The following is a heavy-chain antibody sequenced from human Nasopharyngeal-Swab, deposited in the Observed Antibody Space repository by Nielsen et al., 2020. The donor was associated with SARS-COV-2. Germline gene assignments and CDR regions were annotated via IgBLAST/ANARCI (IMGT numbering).Heavy chain of an antibody. Sequence: GESLKISCKGSGYDFFGYWIAWVRQMPGKGLEWMGIIYPDNSETRYSPSFQGQVIISADRSVSTAYLQWGSLRASDTAMYYCARLNAPTFSAGWFDPWGPGTLVTVSS. CDR2: IYPDNSET. J-gene: IGHJ5*02. V-gene: IGHV5-51*01. D-gene: IGHD1-1*01. CDR1: GYDFFGYW. CDR3: ARLNAPTFSAGWFDP.